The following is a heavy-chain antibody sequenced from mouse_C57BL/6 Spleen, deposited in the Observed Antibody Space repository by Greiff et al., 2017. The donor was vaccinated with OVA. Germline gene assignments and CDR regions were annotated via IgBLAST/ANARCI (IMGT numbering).Heavy chain of an antibody. Sequence: QVQLKESGAELVKPGASVKMSCKASGYTFTSYWITWVKQRPGQGLEWIGDIYPGSGSTNYNEKFKSKATLTVDTSSSTAYMQLSSLTSEDSAVYYCARSGTRWYFDVWGTGTTVTVSS. J-gene: IGHJ1*03. CDR3: ARSGTRWYFDV. V-gene: IGHV1-55*01. CDR1: GYTFTSYW. D-gene: IGHD4-1*01. CDR2: IYPGSGST.